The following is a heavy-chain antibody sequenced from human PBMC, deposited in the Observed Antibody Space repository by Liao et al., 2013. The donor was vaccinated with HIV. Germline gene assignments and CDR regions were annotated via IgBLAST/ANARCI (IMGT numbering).Heavy chain of an antibody. J-gene: IGHJ2*01. V-gene: IGHV4-34*02. D-gene: IGHD3-3*01. CDR3: ASQRVNYEYWSGYDKTRYLDF. Sequence: QVQLQQWGAGLLKPSETLSLTCAVYGGVFSDYYWSWIRQPPGKGRGVDWGKYNHSGSTNYNPSLKSRVTISVDTSKNQFSLKLSSVTAADTAVYYCASQRVNYEYWSGYDKTRYLDFWGRGTLVVVS. CDR2: YNHSGST. CDR1: GGVFSDYY.